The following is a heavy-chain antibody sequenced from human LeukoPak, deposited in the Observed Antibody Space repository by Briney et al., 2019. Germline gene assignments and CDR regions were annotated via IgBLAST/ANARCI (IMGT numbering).Heavy chain of an antibody. J-gene: IGHJ6*03. CDR1: GFTFSRYS. Sequence: PGGSLRLSCAASGFTFSRYSMTWVRQAPGKGLEWVSSISSSSSYIYYAVSGKRRFTISRDNAKNSLYLQMNSLRAEDTAVYYCARGHDYYYMDVWGKGTTVTVSS. CDR3: ARGHDYYYMDV. CDR2: ISSSSSYI. V-gene: IGHV3-21*01.